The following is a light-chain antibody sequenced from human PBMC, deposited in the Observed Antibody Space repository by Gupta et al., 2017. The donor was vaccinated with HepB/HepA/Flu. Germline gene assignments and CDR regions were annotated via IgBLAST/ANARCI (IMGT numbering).Light chain of an antibody. V-gene: IGLV1-44*01. Sequence: QSVLTQPPSASGTPGQRVIISCSGSSSSIGSNTVNWYQQLPGTAPKLLIYRNNQRPSGVPDRFSASKSGTSASLAISGLQSEDEADYYCAAWDDSLDRPVFGGGTKLTVL. CDR3: AAWDDSLDRPV. J-gene: IGLJ3*02. CDR1: SSSIGSNT. CDR2: RNN.